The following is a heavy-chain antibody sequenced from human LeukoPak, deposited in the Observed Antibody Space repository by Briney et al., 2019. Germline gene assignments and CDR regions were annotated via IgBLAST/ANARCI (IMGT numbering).Heavy chain of an antibody. D-gene: IGHD5-18*01. CDR1: GFTFSSYA. CDR2: IKQDGSEK. Sequence: GGSLRLSCAASGFTFSSYAMSWVRQAPGKGLEWVANIKQDGSEKKYVDSVKGRLTISRDNAKNLLYLQMNSLRVEDTAVYYCVRDSLVGYGHRYFDCWGQGTLVTVSS. J-gene: IGHJ4*02. CDR3: VRDSLVGYGHRYFDC. V-gene: IGHV3-7*01.